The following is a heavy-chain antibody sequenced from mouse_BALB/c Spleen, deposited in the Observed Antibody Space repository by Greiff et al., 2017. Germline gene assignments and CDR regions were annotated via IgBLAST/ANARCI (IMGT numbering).Heavy chain of an antibody. V-gene: IGHV2-9-2*01. CDR2: ICPGGGT. CDR1: GFSLTSYD. CDR3: VRDYDYDGFAY. D-gene: IGHD2-4*01. J-gene: IGHJ3*01. Sequence: QVQLQQSGPGLVAPSQCLSITCTVSGFSLTSYDISWIRQPPGKGLEWLGVICPGGGTNYNSAFMSRLTISNANSKSQVFLKMNSLQTDDTAIYYCVRDYDYDGFAYWGQGTLVTVSA.